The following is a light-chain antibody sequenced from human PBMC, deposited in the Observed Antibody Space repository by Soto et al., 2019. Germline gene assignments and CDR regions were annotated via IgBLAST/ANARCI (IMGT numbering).Light chain of an antibody. V-gene: IGKV3-15*01. CDR3: QHHDNLPYT. J-gene: IGKJ2*01. CDR2: GAS. Sequence: EIVMTQSPVTLSVSPGERATLSCRASQSVGSNLAWYQQRPGQAHRLLIYGASTRATGIPARFSGSGSGTEFTLTISSLQSEDFAVYYCQHHDNLPYTFGQGTKLEIK. CDR1: QSVGSN.